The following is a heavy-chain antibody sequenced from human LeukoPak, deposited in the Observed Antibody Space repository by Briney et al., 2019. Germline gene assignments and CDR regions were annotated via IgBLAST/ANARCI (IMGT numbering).Heavy chain of an antibody. CDR2: ISYDGSNK. CDR1: GFTFSSYA. Sequence: GGSLRLSCAASGFTFSSYAMHWVRQAPGKGLEWVAVISYDGSNKYYADSVKGRFTISRDNSKNTLYLQMNSLRAEDTAVYYCARSSDIVVVVAAPDYWGQGTLVTVSS. D-gene: IGHD2-15*01. J-gene: IGHJ4*02. CDR3: ARSSDIVVVVAAPDY. V-gene: IGHV3-30-3*01.